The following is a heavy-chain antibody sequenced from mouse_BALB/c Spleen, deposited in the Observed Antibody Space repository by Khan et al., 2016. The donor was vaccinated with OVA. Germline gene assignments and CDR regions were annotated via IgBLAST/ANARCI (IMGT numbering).Heavy chain of an antibody. CDR2: INPSNGYT. Sequence: QVQLQQSGAELARPGASVKMSCKASGYTFTSYTIHWVKERPGQGLEWIGYINPSNGYTNYNQKFKDKATLTTDKSSTTAYLQLSSLTSYDSAVYNCVRDWAYHRNDGWFAYWGQGTLVTVSA. CDR1: GYTFTSYT. D-gene: IGHD2-14*01. V-gene: IGHV1-4*01. CDR3: VRDWAYHRNDGWFAY. J-gene: IGHJ3*01.